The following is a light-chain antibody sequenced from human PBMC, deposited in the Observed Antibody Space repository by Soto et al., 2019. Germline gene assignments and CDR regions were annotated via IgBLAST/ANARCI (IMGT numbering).Light chain of an antibody. V-gene: IGKV3-15*01. CDR2: GAS. CDR3: QQYNNWPRRT. J-gene: IGKJ1*01. CDR1: QSVSGN. Sequence: EIVMTQSPATLSVSPGERATLSCRASQSVSGNLAWYQQKPGQAPRVLIYGASTRATGIPARFSGSGSGTEFTLTISSLQSEDFAVYYCQQYNNWPRRTFGQGTKVEIK.